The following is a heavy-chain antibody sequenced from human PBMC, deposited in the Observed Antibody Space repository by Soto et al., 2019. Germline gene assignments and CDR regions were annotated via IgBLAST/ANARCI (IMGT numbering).Heavy chain of an antibody. CDR3: TSDRYPRFYHGSGSYPYY. J-gene: IGHJ4*02. V-gene: IGHV3-7*03. Sequence: GGSLRLSCAASGFTFSSFWMSWVRQAPGKGLEWVANIKTDGSETHYVDSVKGRFTISRDNPKTSLFLQMNSLRVEDTAVYFCTSDRYPRFYHGSGSYPYYWGQGTPVTAPQ. D-gene: IGHD3-10*01. CDR1: GFTFSSFW. CDR2: IKTDGSET.